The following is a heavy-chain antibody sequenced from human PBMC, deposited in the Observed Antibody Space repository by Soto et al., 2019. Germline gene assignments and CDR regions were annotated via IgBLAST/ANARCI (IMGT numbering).Heavy chain of an antibody. CDR3: TSDRYPRFYHGSGSYPYY. J-gene: IGHJ4*02. V-gene: IGHV3-7*03. Sequence: GGSLRLSCAASGFTFSSFWMSWVRQAPGKGLEWVANIKTDGSETHYVDSVKGRFTISRDNPKTSLFLQMNSLRVEDTAVYFCTSDRYPRFYHGSGSYPYYWGQGTPVTAPQ. D-gene: IGHD3-10*01. CDR1: GFTFSSFW. CDR2: IKTDGSET.